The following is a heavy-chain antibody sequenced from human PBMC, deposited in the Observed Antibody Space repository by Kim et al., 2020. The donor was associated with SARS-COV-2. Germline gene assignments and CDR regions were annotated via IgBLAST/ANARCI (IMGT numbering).Heavy chain of an antibody. CDR2: IYYSGST. V-gene: IGHV4-59*13. D-gene: IGHD2-2*01. CDR1: GGSISSYY. CDR3: ARWGTGYCSSTSCPLGAYGMDV. Sequence: SETLSLTCTVSGGSISSYYWSWIRQPPGKGLEWIGYIYYSGSTNYNPSLKSRVTISVDTSKNQFSLKLSSVTAADTAVYYCARWGTGYCSSTSCPLGAYGMDVWGQGTTVTVSS. J-gene: IGHJ6*02.